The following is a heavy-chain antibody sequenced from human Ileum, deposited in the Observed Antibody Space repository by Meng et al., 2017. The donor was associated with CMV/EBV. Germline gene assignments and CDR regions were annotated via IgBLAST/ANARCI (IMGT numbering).Heavy chain of an antibody. J-gene: IGHJ4*02. V-gene: IGHV1-46*01. CDR3: AREGAHCTSASCYTVFDH. D-gene: IGHD2-2*02. CDR2: INPSDGSI. Sequence: ASVKVSCKASGYTFTSYYMHWVRQAPGQGLEWMGMINPSDGSITYAQKFQGRVTLTRDTSTNTVYMELSGLISEDTAVYYCAREGAHCTSASCYTVFDHWGQGTLVTVSS. CDR1: GYTFTSYY.